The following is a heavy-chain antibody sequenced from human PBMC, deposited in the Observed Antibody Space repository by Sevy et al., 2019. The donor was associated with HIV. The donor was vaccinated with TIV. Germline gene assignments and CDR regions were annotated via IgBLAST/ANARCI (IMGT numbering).Heavy chain of an antibody. Sequence: GGSLRLSCAASGFTFSSYAMSWVRQAPGKGLEWVSTISGSGGSTYYADSVKGRLTLSRDNFKNTLYLQMNSLGAEDMAVYYCAVLGTYYYDGSGYYYQVPSDYWGQGTLVTVSS. CDR2: ISGSGGST. CDR3: AVLGTYYYDGSGYYYQVPSDY. CDR1: GFTFSSYA. D-gene: IGHD3-22*01. J-gene: IGHJ4*02. V-gene: IGHV3-23*01.